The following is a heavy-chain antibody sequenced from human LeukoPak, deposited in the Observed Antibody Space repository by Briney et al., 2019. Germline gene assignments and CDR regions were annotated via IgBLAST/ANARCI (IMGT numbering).Heavy chain of an antibody. D-gene: IGHD6-13*01. V-gene: IGHV4-4*02. CDR2: IYHSGST. CDR3: ARDSSATAAAARFDY. CDR1: GGSISSSNW. Sequence: SGTLSLTCAVSGGSISSSNWWNWVRQPPGKGLEWIGEIYHSGSTNYNPSLKSRVTISVDTSKNQFSLKLSSVTAADTAVYYCARDSSATAAAARFDYWGQGTLVTVSS. J-gene: IGHJ4*02.